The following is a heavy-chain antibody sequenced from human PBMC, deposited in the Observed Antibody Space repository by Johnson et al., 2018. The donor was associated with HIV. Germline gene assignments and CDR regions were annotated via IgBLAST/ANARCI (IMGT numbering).Heavy chain of an antibody. CDR2: ISYDGSNK. Sequence: QVQLVESGGGVVQPGRSLRLSCAASGFMFSSFAMHLVRQAPGKGLEWVAVISYDGSNKYYVDSVKGRFTISRDNSKNTLYLQMNSLRAEDASVYHCAKDLGIVGAVHRTFDIWGQGTMVTVSS. J-gene: IGHJ3*02. CDR3: AKDLGIVGAVHRTFDI. CDR1: GFMFSSFA. V-gene: IGHV3-30*18. D-gene: IGHD1-26*01.